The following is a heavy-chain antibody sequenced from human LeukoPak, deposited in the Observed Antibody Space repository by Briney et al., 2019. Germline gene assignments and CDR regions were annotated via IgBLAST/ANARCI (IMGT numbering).Heavy chain of an antibody. J-gene: IGHJ4*02. CDR3: ARETTLAGFASGLGFNY. D-gene: IGHD6-19*01. CDR2: IYGSGNT. CDR1: GYSISSGYY. Sequence: PSETLSLTCTVSGYSISSGYYWGWIRQPPGKGLEWIGYIYGSGNTNYNPSLKSRITMSIDTSKNQFSLELTSVTAADTATYYCARETTLAGFASGLGFNYWGQGILVTVSS. V-gene: IGHV4-61*01.